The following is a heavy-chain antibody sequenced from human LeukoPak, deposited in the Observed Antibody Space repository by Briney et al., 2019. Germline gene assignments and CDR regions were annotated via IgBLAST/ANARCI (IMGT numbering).Heavy chain of an antibody. CDR2: ISGSGGAT. J-gene: IGHJ5*01. CDR1: GFSFGNYA. V-gene: IGHV3-23*01. Sequence: GGSLRLSCVASGFSFGNYAMSWVRQAPGKGLQWVSQISGSGGATWYAGFARDRFTISRDNSKKTLYLQMSGLRVEDTAMYYCVKDPRDTYGTNWFVSWGQGTLLIVSS. CDR3: VKDPRDTYGTNWFVS. D-gene: IGHD2-21*01.